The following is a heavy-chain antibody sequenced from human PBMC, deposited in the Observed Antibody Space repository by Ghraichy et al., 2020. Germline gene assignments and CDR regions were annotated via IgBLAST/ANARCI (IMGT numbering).Heavy chain of an antibody. CDR1: GGSISSYY. CDR3: ARDGQWLVVVGPGGNYYYGMDV. CDR2: IYTSGST. Sequence: SETLSLTCTVSGGSISSYYWSWIRQPAGKGLEWIGRIYTSGSTNYNPSLKSRVTMSVDTSKNQFSLKLSSVTAADTAVYYCARDGQWLVVVGPGGNYYYGMDVWGQGTTVTVSS. V-gene: IGHV4-4*07. D-gene: IGHD6-19*01. J-gene: IGHJ6*02.